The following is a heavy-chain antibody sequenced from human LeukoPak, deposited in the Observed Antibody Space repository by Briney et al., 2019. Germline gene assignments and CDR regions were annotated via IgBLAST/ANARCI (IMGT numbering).Heavy chain of an antibody. CDR1: GFPFSSYW. CDR3: TTDRYYDNSELQFQH. D-gene: IGHD3-22*01. J-gene: IGHJ1*01. Sequence: GGSLRPSCVASGFPFSSYWMTWVRQAPGKGLEWLGRIKRETDGGTIDYAAPVKGRFTISRDDSRNTLYLQMDSLKIEDTAVYYCTTDRYYDNSELQFQHWGQGTLVTVSS. CDR2: IKRETDGGTI. V-gene: IGHV3-15*01.